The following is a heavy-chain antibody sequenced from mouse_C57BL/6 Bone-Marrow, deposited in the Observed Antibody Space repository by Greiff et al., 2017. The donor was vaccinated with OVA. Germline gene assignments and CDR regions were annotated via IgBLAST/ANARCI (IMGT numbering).Heavy chain of an antibody. V-gene: IGHV2-3*01. Sequence: VKLLESGPGLVAPSQSLSITCTVSGFSLTSYGVSWVRQPPGKGLEWLGAISGDGSTNYHSALISRLSISKDNYKSQDFLKRNRQQADETATYYGAKGGAQAKDDMDDWGKGTSVTVSS. CDR1: GFSLTSYG. J-gene: IGHJ4*01. CDR2: ISGDGST. D-gene: IGHD3-2*02. CDR3: AKGGAQAKDDMDD.